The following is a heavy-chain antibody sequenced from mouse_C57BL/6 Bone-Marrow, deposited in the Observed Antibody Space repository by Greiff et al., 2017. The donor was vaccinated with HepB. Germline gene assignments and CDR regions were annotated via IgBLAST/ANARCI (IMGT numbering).Heavy chain of an antibody. D-gene: IGHD1-1*01. CDR2: INPSNGGT. CDR1: GYTFTSYW. Sequence: QVQLQQPGTELVKPGASVKLSCKASGYTFTSYWMHRVKQRPGQGLEWIGNINPSNGGTNYNEKFKSKATLTVDKSSSTAYMQLSSLTSEDSAVYYCARWGYGSSYRYFDVWGTGTTVTVSS. CDR3: ARWGYGSSYRYFDV. J-gene: IGHJ1*03. V-gene: IGHV1-53*01.